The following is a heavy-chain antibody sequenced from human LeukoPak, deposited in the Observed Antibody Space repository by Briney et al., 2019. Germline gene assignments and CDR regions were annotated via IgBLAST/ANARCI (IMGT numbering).Heavy chain of an antibody. CDR2: IHYSGIT. CDR1: GGSISSDY. CDR3: ARDGLANYYYYYYMDV. V-gene: IGHV4-59*12. Sequence: SETLSLTCTVSGGSISSDYWSWIRQPPGKGLEWIGYIHYSGITNYNPSLKSRVTISVDTSKNQFSLKLNSLAAADTAVYYCARDGLANYYYYYYMDVWGKGTTVTISS. D-gene: IGHD6-19*01. J-gene: IGHJ6*03.